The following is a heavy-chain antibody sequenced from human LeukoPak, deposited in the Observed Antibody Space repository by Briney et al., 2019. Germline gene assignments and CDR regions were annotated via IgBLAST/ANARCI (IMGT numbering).Heavy chain of an antibody. J-gene: IGHJ4*02. CDR1: GGSISTSNYY. CDR3: ARVTGYRIEDYFDY. Sequence: SETLSLTCTVSGGSISTSNYYWGWIRQPPGKGLEWIGNIFYSGSTYYSPSLRGRVTISLDTSRNQFSLKLNSVTAADTAVYYCARVTGYRIEDYFDYWGQGTLVTVSS. V-gene: IGHV4-39*07. D-gene: IGHD6-13*01. CDR2: IFYSGST.